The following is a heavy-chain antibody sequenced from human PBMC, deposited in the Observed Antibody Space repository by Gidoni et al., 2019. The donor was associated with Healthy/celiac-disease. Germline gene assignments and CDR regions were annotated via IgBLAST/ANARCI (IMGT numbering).Heavy chain of an antibody. J-gene: IGHJ6*03. V-gene: IGHV3-21*01. D-gene: IGHD4-4*01. CDR3: ARGDLYSNYDSYYMDV. Sequence: EVQLVESGGGLVTPGGSLRRSCAASGSTFSNYSMNWVRQAPGKGLEWVSSISSSSSYIYYADSVKGRFTISRDNAKNSLYLQMNSLRAEDTAVYYCARGDLYSNYDSYYMDVWGKGTTVTVSS. CDR1: GSTFSNYS. CDR2: ISSSSSYI.